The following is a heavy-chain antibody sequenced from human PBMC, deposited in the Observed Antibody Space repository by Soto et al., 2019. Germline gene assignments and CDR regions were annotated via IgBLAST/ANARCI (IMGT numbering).Heavy chain of an antibody. CDR1: GFTFRSYA. V-gene: IGHV3-23*01. CDR3: AKEPVGPDWYFDL. CDR2: ISGSGIST. J-gene: IGHJ2*01. Sequence: DVQLLESGGGLVQPGGSLRLSCAASGFTFRSYAMSWVRQAPGKGLEWVSGISGSGISTHYADSVKGRFTASRENSKNTLYLQMNSLRAEDTAVYNCAKEPVGPDWYFDLWGRGTLVTVSS.